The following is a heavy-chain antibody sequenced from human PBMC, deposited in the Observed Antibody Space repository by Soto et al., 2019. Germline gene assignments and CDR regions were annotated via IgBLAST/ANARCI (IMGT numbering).Heavy chain of an antibody. CDR2: IIPIFGTA. D-gene: IGHD2-2*01. J-gene: IGHJ6*02. V-gene: IGHV1-69*15. CDR3: ARRYQLLLSAAMDV. CDR1: GGPFNSYA. Sequence: QVQLVQSGAEVKKPGSSVKVSCKASGGPFNSYAISWVRQAPGQGLEWMGRIIPIFGTANYAQKFQGRVTITADESTSIAYMELSSLRSDDTAVYYCARRYQLLLSAAMDVWGPGTTVTVSS.